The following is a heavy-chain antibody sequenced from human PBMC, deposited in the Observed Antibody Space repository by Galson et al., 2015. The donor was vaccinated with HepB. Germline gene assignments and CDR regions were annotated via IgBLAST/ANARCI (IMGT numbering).Heavy chain of an antibody. CDR3: ASTHSGRRGFTFDI. D-gene: IGHD3-10*01. CDR1: GDSTSSAGYY. V-gene: IGHV4-31*03. Sequence: TLSLTCSVSGDSTSSAGYYWSWIRQHPGKGLEWIGYIHHSGSTYYNPSLQSRITISVDTSKNQFSLKLSSVTAADTAVYYCASTHSGRRGFTFDIWGQGTMVAVSS. CDR2: IHHSGST. J-gene: IGHJ3*02.